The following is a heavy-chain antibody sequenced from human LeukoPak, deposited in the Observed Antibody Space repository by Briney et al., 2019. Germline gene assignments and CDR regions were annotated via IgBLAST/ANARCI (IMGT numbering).Heavy chain of an antibody. V-gene: IGHV3-74*01. CDR3: ARGKSDAYGLEDC. Sequence: GGSLRLSCAASAFTFNTYWMHWVRQVPGRGLEWVSRINGDESSTNYADSVKGRFTISRDNAKDTLYLHMNSLTAEDTAVYYCARGKSDAYGLEDCWGQGTLVTVSS. CDR1: AFTFNTYW. D-gene: IGHD4-17*01. CDR2: INGDESST. J-gene: IGHJ4*02.